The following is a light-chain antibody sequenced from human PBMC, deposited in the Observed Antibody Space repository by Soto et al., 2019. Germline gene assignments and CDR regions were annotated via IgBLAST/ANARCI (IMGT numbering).Light chain of an antibody. CDR2: KAS. J-gene: IGKJ1*01. CDR1: QSISTW. CDR3: QQYHNYPRT. Sequence: DIQMTQSPSTLSASVGDRVTITCRASQSISTWLAWYQQEPGKAPKLLIHKASSLQSGVPSRFSGSGSGTEFTLTISNLQPDDFATYFCQQYHNYPRTLGQGTKVDIK. V-gene: IGKV1-5*03.